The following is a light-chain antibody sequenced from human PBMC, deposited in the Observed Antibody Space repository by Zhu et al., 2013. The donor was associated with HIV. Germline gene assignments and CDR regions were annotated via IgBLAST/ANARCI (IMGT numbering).Light chain of an antibody. CDR1: QNLLYSSDNKNY. CDR3: QQYYTTPLT. CDR2: WAS. V-gene: IGKV4-1*01. Sequence: DIVMTQSPDSLAVSLGERATINCKSSQNLLYSSDNKNYLAWYQQKPGQAPKVLIYWASARESGVPDRFSGSGSGTDFTLTISSLQPEDVALYYCQQYYTTPLTFGGGPKWRSN. J-gene: IGKJ4*01.